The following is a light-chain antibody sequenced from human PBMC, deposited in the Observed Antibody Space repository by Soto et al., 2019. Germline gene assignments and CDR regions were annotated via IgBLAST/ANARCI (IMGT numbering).Light chain of an antibody. V-gene: IGLV2-14*03. CDR1: SSDVGGYNY. Sequence: QSALTQPASVSGSPGQSITISCTGSSSDVGGYNYVSWYQQHHPGKAPKLMIYDVSNRPSGVSNRFSGSKSGNTASLTISGLQAEDGADYYCSSYTTRSTVVFGGGTKLTVL. CDR3: SSYTTRSTVV. CDR2: DVS. J-gene: IGLJ2*01.